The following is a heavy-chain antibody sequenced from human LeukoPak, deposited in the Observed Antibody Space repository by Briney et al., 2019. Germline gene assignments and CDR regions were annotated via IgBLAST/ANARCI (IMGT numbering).Heavy chain of an antibody. J-gene: IGHJ6*03. CDR2: IKQDGNEK. V-gene: IGHV3-7*01. CDR1: GFTLSSCW. D-gene: IGHD3-3*01. Sequence: PGGSLRLSCAASGFTLSSCWMSWVRQAPGKGLEWVAKIKQDGNEKYFVDSVKGRFTISRDNSKNTLYLQMNSLRTEDTAFYYCAKTSLSDASGHYYYMDVWGKGTTVTVSS. CDR3: AKTSLSDASGHYYYMDV.